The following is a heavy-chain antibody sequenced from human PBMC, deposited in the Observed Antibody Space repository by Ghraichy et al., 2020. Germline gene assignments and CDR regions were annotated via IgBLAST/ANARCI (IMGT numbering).Heavy chain of an antibody. CDR3: AKTGRYYYDSSGYTNDYYVDY. D-gene: IGHD3-22*01. V-gene: IGHV3-23*01. CDR1: GFTFSSYA. Sequence: GGSLRLSCAASGFTFSSYAMSWVRQAPGKGLEWVSAISGSGGSTYYADSVKGRFTISRDNSKNTLYLQMNSLRAEDTAVYYCAKTGRYYYDSSGYTNDYYVDYWGQGTLVTVSS. J-gene: IGHJ4*02. CDR2: ISGSGGST.